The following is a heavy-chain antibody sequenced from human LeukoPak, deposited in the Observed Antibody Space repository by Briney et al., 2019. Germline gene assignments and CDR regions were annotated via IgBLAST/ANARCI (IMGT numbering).Heavy chain of an antibody. V-gene: IGHV4-34*01. J-gene: IGHJ4*02. CDR1: GGSFSGYY. CDR3: ARVTVTTLPWASGY. Sequence: SETLSLTCAVYGGSFSGYYWSWIRQPPGKGLEWIGEINHSGSTNYNPSLKSRVTISVDTSKNQFSLKLSSVTAADTAVYYCARVTVTTLPWASGYWGQGTLVTVSS. D-gene: IGHD4-17*01. CDR2: INHSGST.